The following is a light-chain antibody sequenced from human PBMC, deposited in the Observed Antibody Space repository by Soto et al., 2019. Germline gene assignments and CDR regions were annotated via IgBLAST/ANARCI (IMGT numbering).Light chain of an antibody. CDR3: QKYNSAPWT. CDR2: AAS. V-gene: IGKV1-27*01. Sequence: DIQMTQSPSSLSASVGDRVTITCRASQGISNYLAWYQQKPGKVPKLLIYAASTLQTGVPSRFSGSGSGTEFTLTISSLQPEDVASYYCQKYNSAPWTFGQGTKVEIK. J-gene: IGKJ1*01. CDR1: QGISNY.